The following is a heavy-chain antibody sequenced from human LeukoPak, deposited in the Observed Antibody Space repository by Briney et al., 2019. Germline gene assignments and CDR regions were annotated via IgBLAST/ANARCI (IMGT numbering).Heavy chain of an antibody. CDR2: VYWNDDK. J-gene: IGHJ3*02. CDR1: GFSLSTGGVA. Sequence: ESGPTLLNPTPTLTLTCTFSGFSLSTGGVAVGWIRQPPGKALERLTLVYWNDDKRYNPSLRSRVTITKDTSKNQVVLTMTNIDPVDTATYFCAHRWDYDDAFDIWGQGTLVTVSS. V-gene: IGHV2-5*01. CDR3: AHRWDYDDAFDI. D-gene: IGHD4-17*01.